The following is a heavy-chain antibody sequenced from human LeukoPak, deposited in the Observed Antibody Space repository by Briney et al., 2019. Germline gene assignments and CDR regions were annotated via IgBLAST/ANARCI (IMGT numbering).Heavy chain of an antibody. V-gene: IGHV3-30*02. Sequence: GGSLRLSCAASGFTFSSYGMHWVRQAPGKGLEWVAFIRYDGSNKYYADSVKGRFTTSRDNSKNTLYLQMNSLRAEDTAVYYCAKVYSAGWYPGYFDYWGQGTLVTVSS. J-gene: IGHJ4*02. CDR1: GFTFSSYG. D-gene: IGHD6-19*01. CDR2: IRYDGSNK. CDR3: AKVYSAGWYPGYFDY.